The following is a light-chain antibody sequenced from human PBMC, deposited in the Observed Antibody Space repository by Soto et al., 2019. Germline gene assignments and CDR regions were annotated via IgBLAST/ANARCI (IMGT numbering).Light chain of an antibody. Sequence: DVQLTQSPSFLSASVGDRVTITCRASQGISSYLAWYQQKPGKAPKLLIYAASTLQSGVPSRFSGSGSGTEFTLTISSLQPEDFATYYCQHLNSYPVPFRPGTKVDIK. CDR3: QHLNSYPVP. V-gene: IGKV1-9*01. CDR1: QGISSY. J-gene: IGKJ3*01. CDR2: AAS.